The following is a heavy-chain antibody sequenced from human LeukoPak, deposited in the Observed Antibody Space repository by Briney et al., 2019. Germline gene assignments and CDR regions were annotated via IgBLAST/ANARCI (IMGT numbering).Heavy chain of an antibody. D-gene: IGHD5-18*01. CDR3: VRGYTPDY. J-gene: IGHJ4*02. V-gene: IGHV3-48*03. CDR2: ISETGSTI. Sequence: GGSLRLSCVASGFIFSDLEMHWVRQAPGKGLEWISFISETGSTIYYADSVTGRFPISRDNAKNSLYFEMDSLGDEETALYYCVRGYTPDYWGQGALVTLSS. CDR1: GFIFSDLE.